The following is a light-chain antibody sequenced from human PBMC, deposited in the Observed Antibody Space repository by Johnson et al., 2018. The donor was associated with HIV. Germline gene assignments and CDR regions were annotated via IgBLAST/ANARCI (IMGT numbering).Light chain of an antibody. CDR2: ENN. J-gene: IGLJ1*01. CDR3: GTWDSSLSAGV. CDR1: SSNIGNNY. V-gene: IGLV1-51*02. Sequence: QSVLTQPPSVSAAPGQKVTISCSGSSSNIGNNYVSWYQQVPGTAPKLLIYENNKRPSGILDRFSGSKSGTSATLGITGLQTGDEADYYCGTWDSSLSAGVFGTGTKVTVL.